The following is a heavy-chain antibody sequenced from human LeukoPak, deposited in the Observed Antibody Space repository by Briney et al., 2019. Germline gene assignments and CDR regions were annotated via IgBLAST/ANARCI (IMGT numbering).Heavy chain of an antibody. Sequence: SETLSLTCAVYGGSFSGYYWSWIRQPPGKGLEWMGEINHSGSTNYNPSLMSRGTISVDTSKNQFTLKLSSVTAADTAVYYCASLRRYYYGSGSYRWGQGTLVTVSS. D-gene: IGHD3-10*01. V-gene: IGHV4-34*01. J-gene: IGHJ4*02. CDR3: ASLRRYYYGSGSYR. CDR2: INHSGST. CDR1: GGSFSGYY.